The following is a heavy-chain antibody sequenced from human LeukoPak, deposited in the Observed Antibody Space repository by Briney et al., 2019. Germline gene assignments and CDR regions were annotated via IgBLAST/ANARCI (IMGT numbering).Heavy chain of an antibody. D-gene: IGHD6-13*01. CDR1: VYTFTSYA. J-gene: IGHJ5*02. CDR3: ARGHSIAAAGARRPWFDP. CDR2: MNAGIGET. V-gene: IGHV1-3*01. Sequence: ASVKVSCKAAVYTFTSYAMHWVGEAPGQRRGWLGGMNAGIGETKYSKTFPSRVTITRDTSASTAYMHLSSVISEDTAVYDGARGHSIAAAGARRPWFDPWGQGTLVTVSS.